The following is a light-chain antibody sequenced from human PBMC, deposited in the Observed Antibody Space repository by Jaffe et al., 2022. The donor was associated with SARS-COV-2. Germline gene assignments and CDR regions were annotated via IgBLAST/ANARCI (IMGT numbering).Light chain of an antibody. J-gene: IGLJ3*02. V-gene: IGLV3-21*02. CDR3: QVYDSKSDHVV. Sequence: YVLTQPPSVSVAPGQTASITCGGSDIGSNSVHWYRQKSGQAPVLVLFDDSERPSGVPERFSGSNSRNTAALTISRVEAGDEGDYYCQVYDSKSDHVVFGGGTKLTVL. CDR1: DIGSNS. CDR2: DDS.